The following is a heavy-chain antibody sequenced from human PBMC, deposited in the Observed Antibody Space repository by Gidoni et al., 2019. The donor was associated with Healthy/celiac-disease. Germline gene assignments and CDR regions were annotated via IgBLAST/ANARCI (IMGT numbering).Heavy chain of an antibody. J-gene: IGHJ5*02. CDR2: INHSGSS. D-gene: IGHD3-10*01. Sequence: QVQLQQWGAGLLKPSETLSLTCAVYGGSFSGYYWSLIRQPPGKGLEWIGEINHSGSSNYNPSLKSRVTISVDTSKNQFSLKLSSVTAADTAVYYCAREKGSGSYNWFDPWGQGTLVTVSS. CDR1: GGSFSGYY. CDR3: AREKGSGSYNWFDP. V-gene: IGHV4-34*01.